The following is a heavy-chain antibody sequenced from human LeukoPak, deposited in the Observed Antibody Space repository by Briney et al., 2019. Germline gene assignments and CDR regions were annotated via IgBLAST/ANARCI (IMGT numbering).Heavy chain of an antibody. CDR1: GGSISSYY. CDR2: IYYSGST. J-gene: IGHJ4*02. Sequence: SETLSLTCTVSGGSISSYYWSWIRQPPGKGLEWIGYIYYSGSTNYNPSLKSRVTISVDTSKNQFSLKLSSVTAADTAVYYCARAPSDHFDYWGQGTLVTVSS. V-gene: IGHV4-59*01. CDR3: ARAPSDHFDY.